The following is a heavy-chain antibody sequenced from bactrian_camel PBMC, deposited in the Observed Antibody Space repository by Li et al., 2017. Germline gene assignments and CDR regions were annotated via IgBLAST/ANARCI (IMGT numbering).Heavy chain of an antibody. J-gene: IGHJ6*01. D-gene: IGHD2*01. Sequence: HVQLVESGGGSVQAGGSLRLSCQLSGDQFRPNYMGWFRQAPGKEREAVALIRTIGVTESYADSVKGRFTISQDHSKNMMYLQMYSLTPEDTAMYYCAATWRAHGYYDARAPPDFDYWGQGTQVTVS. V-gene: IGHV3S60*01. CDR3: AATWRAHGYYDARAPPDFDY. CDR1: GDQFRPNY. CDR2: IRTIGVTE.